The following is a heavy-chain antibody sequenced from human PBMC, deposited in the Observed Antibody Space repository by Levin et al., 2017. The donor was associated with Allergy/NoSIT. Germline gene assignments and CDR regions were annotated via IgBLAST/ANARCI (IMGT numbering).Heavy chain of an antibody. CDR3: VRGSGKYYFDY. CDR1: GFTVSSNY. V-gene: IGHV3-53*01. CDR2: IYSGGST. D-gene: IGHD3-10*01. J-gene: IGHJ4*02. Sequence: PGESLKISCAASGFTVSSNYMSWVRQAPGKGLEWVSVIYSGGSTYYADSVKGRFTISRDNSKNTLYLQMNSLRAEDTAVYYCVRGSGKYYFDYWGQGTLVTVSS.